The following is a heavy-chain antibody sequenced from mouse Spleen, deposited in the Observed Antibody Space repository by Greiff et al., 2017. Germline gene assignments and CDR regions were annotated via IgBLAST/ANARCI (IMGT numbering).Heavy chain of an antibody. Sequence: EVHLVESGPGLVKPSQSLSLTCSVTGYSITSGYYWNWIRQFPGNKLEWMGYISYDGSNNYNPSLKNRISITRDTSKNQFFLKLNSVTTEDTATYYCARERYDEAYWGQGTLVTVSA. V-gene: IGHV3-6*01. D-gene: IGHD2-14*01. CDR3: ARERYDEAY. J-gene: IGHJ3*01. CDR2: ISYDGSN. CDR1: GYSITSGYY.